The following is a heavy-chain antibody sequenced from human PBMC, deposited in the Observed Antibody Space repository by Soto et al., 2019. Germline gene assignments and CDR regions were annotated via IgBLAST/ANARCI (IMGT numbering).Heavy chain of an antibody. CDR2: VSHDGSNE. V-gene: IGHV3-30-3*02. CDR1: GFTFTTYA. CDR3: AKPRGASSSAPRGMDV. Sequence: GSLRLSCAASGFTFTTYAMHWVRQAPGKGLEWVAVVSHDGSNEYYADSVKGRFTISRDNSKNTLFLQLNSLSAEDTAVYYCAKPRGASSSAPRGMDVWGQGTAVTVSS. J-gene: IGHJ6*02. D-gene: IGHD6-6*01.